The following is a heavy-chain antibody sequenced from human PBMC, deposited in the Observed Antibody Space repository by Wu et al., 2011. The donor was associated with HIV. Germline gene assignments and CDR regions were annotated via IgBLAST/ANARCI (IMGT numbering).Heavy chain of an antibody. D-gene: IGHD2-15*01. J-gene: IGHJ6*03. CDR3: ARDFSVVSPFYSNHMDV. CDR1: GGTFSVHG. Sequence: QVQLVQSGAEVKKPGSSVKVSCKPSGGTFSVHGISWVRQAPGQGLEWMGRIVPIFASTDYASKFQGRVTITADASTTTISLELRNLTLDDTAAYFCARDFSVVSPFYSNHMDVWGVGTTVRVS. CDR2: IVPIFAST. V-gene: IGHV1-69*15.